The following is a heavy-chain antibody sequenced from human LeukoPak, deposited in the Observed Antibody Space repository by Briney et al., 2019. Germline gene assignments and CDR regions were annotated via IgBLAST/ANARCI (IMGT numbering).Heavy chain of an antibody. CDR2: VDPEDGET. CDR1: GYTFTDYY. D-gene: IGHD3-9*01. J-gene: IGHJ4*02. Sequence: GASVKVSCKASGYTFTDYYMHWVQQAPGKGLEWMGRVDPEDGETIYAEKFQGRVTITADTSTDTAYIELSSLRSEDTAVYYCATGGLRYFDWLYYWGQGTLVTVSS. CDR3: ATGGLRYFDWLYY. V-gene: IGHV1-69-2*01.